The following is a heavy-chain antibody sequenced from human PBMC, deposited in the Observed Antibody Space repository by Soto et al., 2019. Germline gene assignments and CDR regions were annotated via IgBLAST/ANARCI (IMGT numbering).Heavy chain of an antibody. J-gene: IGHJ4*02. Sequence: QVQLQESGPGLVKPSQTLSLTCILSGDSINSDGYFWSWIRQHPGKGLEWIGYIYYSGRTSYNPSLRSRVTMSVDPSNNQFSLKLRSLTASDTAVYYCVRVMGQGDFDYWGQGTLVTVSS. CDR1: GDSINSDGYF. D-gene: IGHD1-26*01. CDR3: VRVMGQGDFDY. CDR2: IYYSGRT. V-gene: IGHV4-31*03.